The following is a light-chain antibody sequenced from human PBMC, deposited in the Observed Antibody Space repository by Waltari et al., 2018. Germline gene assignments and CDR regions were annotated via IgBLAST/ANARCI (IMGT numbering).Light chain of an antibody. Sequence: QSVLTQPPSAAGSPGQRVTIFCSGSSSNIGSNVVNWYQQFPGKAPKLLIDRSDQRPAGVPDRFSGSESGTSASLAISGLHPEDEADYYCAAWDDSLRGHWVFGGGTKVTVL. J-gene: IGLJ3*02. V-gene: IGLV1-44*01. CDR1: SSNIGSNV. CDR2: RSD. CDR3: AAWDDSLRGHWV.